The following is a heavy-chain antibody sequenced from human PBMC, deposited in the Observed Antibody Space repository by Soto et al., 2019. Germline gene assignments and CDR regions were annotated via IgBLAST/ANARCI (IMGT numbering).Heavy chain of an antibody. Sequence: QVQLVQSGAEVKKPGSSVKVSCKASGGTFSSYTISWVRQAPGQGLEWMGRIIPILGIANYAQKFQGRVTITADKSTSTAYMELSSLTSEDTAVYYCAMTRYSYGDGGWFDPWGQGTLVTVSS. CDR3: AMTRYSYGDGGWFDP. V-gene: IGHV1-69*02. CDR2: IIPILGIA. CDR1: GGTFSSYT. D-gene: IGHD5-18*01. J-gene: IGHJ5*02.